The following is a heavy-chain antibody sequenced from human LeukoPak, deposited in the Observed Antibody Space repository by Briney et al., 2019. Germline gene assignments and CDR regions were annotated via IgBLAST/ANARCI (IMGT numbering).Heavy chain of an antibody. Sequence: GGSLRLSCAASGSTFSTSWMSWVRQAPGKGLEWVANIFQDGNEKYYVDSVKGRFTISRDNAKNSLYLQMNSLRVEDTAVYYCARTIVEVRAASDVFDIWGQGTMVTV. CDR2: IFQDGNEK. CDR3: ARTIVEVRAASDVFDI. V-gene: IGHV3-7*01. J-gene: IGHJ3*02. D-gene: IGHD2-2*01. CDR1: GSTFSTSW.